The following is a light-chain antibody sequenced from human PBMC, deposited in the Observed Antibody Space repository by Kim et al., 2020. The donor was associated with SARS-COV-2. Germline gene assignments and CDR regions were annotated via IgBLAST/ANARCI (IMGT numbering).Light chain of an antibody. V-gene: IGKV3-20*01. CDR2: GAS. CDR3: QQYGSSPLT. CDR1: QSVSNSY. Sequence: PGERTTPSCRASQSVSNSYLAWYQQKPGQTPRLLIYGASSRATGIPDRFSGSGSGTDFTFSISRLEPEDFAVYYCQQYGSSPLTFGGGTKVDIK. J-gene: IGKJ4*01.